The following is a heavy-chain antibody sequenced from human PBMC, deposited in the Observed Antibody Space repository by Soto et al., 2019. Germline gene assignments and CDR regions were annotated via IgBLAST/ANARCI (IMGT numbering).Heavy chain of an antibody. CDR3: VRRGNWNYFYYYYYGMDV. J-gene: IGHJ6*02. CDR1: GDSVSSNSAA. V-gene: IGHV6-1*01. Sequence: SQTLSLTCAISGDSVSSNSAAWNWIRQSPSRGLEWLGRTYYRSKWYNDYAVSVKSRMTINPDTSKNQFSLQLNSVTPEDTAVYYCVRRGNWNYFYYYYYGMDVWGQGTTVTVSS. CDR2: TYYRSKWYN. D-gene: IGHD1-7*01.